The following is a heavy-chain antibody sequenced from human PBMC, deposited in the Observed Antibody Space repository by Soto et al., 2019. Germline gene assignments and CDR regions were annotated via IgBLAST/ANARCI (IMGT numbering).Heavy chain of an antibody. CDR3: ARTYMVVVTFDY. Sequence: XGSLKLSCAAAGFTFSSYAMSWVRQAPGKGLEWVSAISGSGGSTYYADSVKGRFTISRDNSKNTLYLQMNSLRAEDTAVYYCARTYMVVVTFDYWGQGTLVTVSS. D-gene: IGHD2-21*02. J-gene: IGHJ4*02. CDR2: ISGSGGST. CDR1: GFTFSSYA. V-gene: IGHV3-23*01.